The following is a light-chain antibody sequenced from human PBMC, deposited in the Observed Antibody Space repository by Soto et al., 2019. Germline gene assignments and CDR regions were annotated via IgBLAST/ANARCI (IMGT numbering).Light chain of an antibody. CDR2: DAS. V-gene: IGKV1-5*01. CDR3: QQCNSYSWT. CDR1: QSINSL. J-gene: IGKJ1*01. Sequence: DIQMTQSPSTLSASVGDRVTITCRASQSINSLLAWYQQKPGKAPKLLIYDASSLKSGVPSRFSGSGSGTEFTLTISSLQPDDFATYYCQQCNSYSWTFGQGTKVDNK.